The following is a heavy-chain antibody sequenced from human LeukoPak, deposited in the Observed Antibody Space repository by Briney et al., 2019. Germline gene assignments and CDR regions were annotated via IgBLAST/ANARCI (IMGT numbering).Heavy chain of an antibody. V-gene: IGHV3-21*01. Sequence: GGSLRLSCAASGFTFSSYTMHWIRQAPGKGLEWVSSISGSNSYIFYADSVKGRFTVSRDNAKDSLYLQMNSLRAEDTAMYYCARALTTLTYEGYWGQGTLATVSS. CDR3: ARALTTLTYEGY. CDR2: ISGSNSYI. CDR1: GFTFSSYT. J-gene: IGHJ4*02. D-gene: IGHD1-1*01.